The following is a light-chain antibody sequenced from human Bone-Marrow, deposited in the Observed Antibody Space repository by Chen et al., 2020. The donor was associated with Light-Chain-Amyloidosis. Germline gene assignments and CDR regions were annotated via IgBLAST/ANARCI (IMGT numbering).Light chain of an antibody. CDR3: QQSFTTPS. V-gene: IGKV1-39*01. J-gene: IGKJ4*01. CDR2: AAS. CDR1: QSISRY. Sequence: DIQMTQSPSSLSASVGDRVTITCRASQSISRYLNWYQQKPGKAPELLISAASTLHSGVPSRFSDSGCGRDFTLTISRLQREDFATYYCQQSFTTPSVGGGTKMEI.